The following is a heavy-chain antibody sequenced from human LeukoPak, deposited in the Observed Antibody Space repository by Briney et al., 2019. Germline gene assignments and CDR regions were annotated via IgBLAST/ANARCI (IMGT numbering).Heavy chain of an antibody. J-gene: IGHJ4*02. CDR2: ISSTGSDI. D-gene: IGHD1-26*01. CDR1: GIIFSNYE. Sequence: PGGSLRLSCAGSGIIFSNYEMNWVRQAPGKGLEWVSYISSTGSDIYYADSVKGRFTISRDNAENSLFLQMNSLRAEDTAVYYCARDLPTGTYRAYFDNWGQGTLVTVSS. CDR3: ARDLPTGTYRAYFDN. V-gene: IGHV3-48*03.